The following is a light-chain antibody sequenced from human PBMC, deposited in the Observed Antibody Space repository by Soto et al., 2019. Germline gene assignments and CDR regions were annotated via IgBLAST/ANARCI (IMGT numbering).Light chain of an antibody. V-gene: IGKV3-20*01. CDR3: QQYGSSPPIT. CDR1: QSVSSN. J-gene: IGKJ5*01. CDR2: GAS. Sequence: EIVLTQSPGTLSLSPGERATFSCRASQSVSSNLAWYQQKPGQAPRLLIYGASTRATGIPARFSGSGSGTDFTLTISRLEPEDFAVYYCQQYGSSPPITFGQGTRLEIK.